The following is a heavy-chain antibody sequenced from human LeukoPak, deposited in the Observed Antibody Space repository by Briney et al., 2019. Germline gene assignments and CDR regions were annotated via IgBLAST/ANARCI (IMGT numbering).Heavy chain of an antibody. CDR3: ARMGVSYYYDSSTYYPAAFDV. CDR2: IFHSGSI. J-gene: IGHJ3*01. Sequence: SETLSLTYAVSGYSISSGYYWGWIRQSPGKGLEWIATIFHSGSIYYNPSLKSRVTLSVDTSKNQFSLKLNSVTAADTALYYCARMGVSYYYDSSTYYPAAFDVWGQGTMVSVSS. CDR1: GYSISSGYY. D-gene: IGHD3-22*01. V-gene: IGHV4-38-2*01.